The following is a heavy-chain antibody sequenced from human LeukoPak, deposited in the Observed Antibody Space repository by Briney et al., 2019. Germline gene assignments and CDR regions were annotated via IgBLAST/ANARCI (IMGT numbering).Heavy chain of an antibody. CDR1: GYTFTRYD. D-gene: IGHD2-2*01. CDR3: ARPLGYCSSTSCPYAG. V-gene: IGHV1-69*05. J-gene: IGHJ4*02. Sequence: GASVKVSCKASGYTFTRYDINWVRQAPGQGLEWMGGIIPIFGTANYAQKFQGRVTITTDESTSTAYMELSSLRSEDTAVYYCARPLGYCSSTSCPYAGWGQGTLVTVSS. CDR2: IIPIFGTA.